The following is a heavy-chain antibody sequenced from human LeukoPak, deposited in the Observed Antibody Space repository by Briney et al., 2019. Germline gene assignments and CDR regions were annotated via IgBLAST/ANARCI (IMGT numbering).Heavy chain of an antibody. V-gene: IGHV3-20*04. CDR3: ARAHTSGYSGYEFDY. CDR1: GFTFDDYG. Sequence: PGGSLRLSCAASGFTFDDYGMSWVRQAPGKGLEWVSGINWNGGSTGYADSVKGRFTVSRDNAKNSLYLQMNSLRAEDTALYYCARAHTSGYSGYEFDYWGQGTLVTVSS. J-gene: IGHJ4*02. CDR2: INWNGGST. D-gene: IGHD5-12*01.